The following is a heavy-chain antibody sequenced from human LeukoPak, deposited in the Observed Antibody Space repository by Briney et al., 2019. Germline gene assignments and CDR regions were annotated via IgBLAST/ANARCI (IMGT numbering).Heavy chain of an antibody. CDR2: IYTSGST. V-gene: IGHV4-61*02. D-gene: IGHD3-3*01. J-gene: IGHJ4*02. CDR1: GDSISSDSYY. CDR3: AKSGFLEWYFDY. Sequence: PSQTLSLTCTVSGDSISSDSYYWSWVRQPVGKGLEWIGRIYTSGSTNYNPSLKNRVSISVDRSENQFSLRLTSVTATDTAVYYCAKSGFLEWYFDYWGQGKMVIVS.